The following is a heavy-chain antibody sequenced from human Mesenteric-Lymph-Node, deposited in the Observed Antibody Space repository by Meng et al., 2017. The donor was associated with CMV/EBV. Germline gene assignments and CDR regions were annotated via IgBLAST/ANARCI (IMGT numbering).Heavy chain of an antibody. CDR1: GGSFSGYY. J-gene: IGHJ6*02. D-gene: IGHD2-15*01. CDR3: ARAECTAGSCYFMDV. V-gene: IGHV4-34*01. CDR2: INDSGRT. Sequence: SETLSLTCAVYGGSFSGYYWNFIRQSPGKGLEWIGEINDSGRTNYNPSLKSRVTISVDTSKNQFSLNLSSVTAADTAVYFCARAECTAGSCYFMDVWGQGTTVTVSS.